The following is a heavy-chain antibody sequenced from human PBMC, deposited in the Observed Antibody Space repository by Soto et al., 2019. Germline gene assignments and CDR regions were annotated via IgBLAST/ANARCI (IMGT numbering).Heavy chain of an antibody. Sequence: GASVKVSCKASGDTLSSYAISWVRQAPGQGLEWMGGIIPILGTANYAQKFQGRVTITADESTSTAYMELSSLRSEDTAVYYCARAVKWLPDYWGQGTLVTSPQ. D-gene: IGHD5-12*01. CDR3: ARAVKWLPDY. J-gene: IGHJ4*02. V-gene: IGHV1-69*13. CDR1: GDTLSSYA. CDR2: IIPILGTA.